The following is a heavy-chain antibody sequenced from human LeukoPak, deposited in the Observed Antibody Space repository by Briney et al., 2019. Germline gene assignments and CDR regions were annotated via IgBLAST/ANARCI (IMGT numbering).Heavy chain of an antibody. V-gene: IGHV4-31*03. CDR2: IYYSGST. CDR3: ARGRYFDWFEGPNWFDP. D-gene: IGHD3-9*01. Sequence: SQTLSLTCTVSGGSISSGGYYWSWIRQHPGKGLEWVGYIYYSGSTCYNPSLKSRVTISVDTSKNPFSLKLRSVTAADTAVYYCARGRYFDWFEGPNWFDPWGQGTLVTVSS. J-gene: IGHJ5*02. CDR1: GGSISSGGYY.